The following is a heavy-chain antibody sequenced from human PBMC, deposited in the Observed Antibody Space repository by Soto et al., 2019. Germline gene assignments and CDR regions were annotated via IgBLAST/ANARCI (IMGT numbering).Heavy chain of an antibody. CDR2: IYHSGST. J-gene: IGHJ6*02. CDR1: GDSISSGDYY. CDR3: AKELVSIKIFGVNNMDV. V-gene: IGHV4-30-4*01. Sequence: QVQLQESGPGLVKPSQTLSLTCTVSGDSISSGDYYWSWIRQPPGKGLEWIGYIYHSGSTYYNPSTKSRVPISVDTSKNQCSLKLSSVTDADTAVYYCAKELVSIKIFGVNNMDVGGQGTTVIVSS. D-gene: IGHD3-3*01.